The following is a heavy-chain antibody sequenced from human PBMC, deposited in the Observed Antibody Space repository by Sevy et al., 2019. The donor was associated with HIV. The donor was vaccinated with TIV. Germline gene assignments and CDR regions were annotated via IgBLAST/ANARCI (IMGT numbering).Heavy chain of an antibody. CDR1: GFTFSSYG. D-gene: IGHD6-6*01. V-gene: IGHV3-33*08. CDR2: IWYDGSNK. J-gene: IGHJ4*02. CDR3: ARPGGSSSAFDY. Sequence: GGSLRLSCAASGFTFSSYGMHWVRLAPGKGLEWVALIWYDGSNKYYADSVKGRFTISRDNSKNTLYLQMNSLRAGDTAVYYCARPGGSSSAFDYWGQGTLVTVSS.